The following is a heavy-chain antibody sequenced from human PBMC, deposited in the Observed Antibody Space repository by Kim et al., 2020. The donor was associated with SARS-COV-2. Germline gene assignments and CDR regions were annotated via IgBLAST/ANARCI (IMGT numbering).Heavy chain of an antibody. Sequence: GGSLRLSCAASGFTFSTYAMNWVRQAPGKGLEWVSSISGAGVNTYYTDSVKGRFTISRDNSRNTLYLQMNSLRAEDTAVYYCAKTDRTPLFGVPNKHYYGWDVWGQGTTVPVS. CDR2: ISGAGVNT. D-gene: IGHD3-3*01. V-gene: IGHV3-23*01. CDR3: AKTDRTPLFGVPNKHYYGWDV. J-gene: IGHJ6*02. CDR1: GFTFSTYA.